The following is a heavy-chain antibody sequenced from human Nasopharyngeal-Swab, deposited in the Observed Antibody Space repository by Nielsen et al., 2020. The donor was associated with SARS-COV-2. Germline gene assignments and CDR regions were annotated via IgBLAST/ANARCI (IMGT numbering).Heavy chain of an antibody. V-gene: IGHV4-59*11. J-gene: IGHJ5*02. CDR2: IYDSGST. Sequence: SETLSLTCTVSDGSISTHYWNWIRQFPGKGLEWLGYIYDSGSTHYNPSLKSRVAISVDTSKNQFSLNLNSVTAADTAVYYCARGGAQIEGAIDWFDPWGQGILVTVSS. D-gene: IGHD1-26*01. CDR3: ARGGAQIEGAIDWFDP. CDR1: DGSISTHY.